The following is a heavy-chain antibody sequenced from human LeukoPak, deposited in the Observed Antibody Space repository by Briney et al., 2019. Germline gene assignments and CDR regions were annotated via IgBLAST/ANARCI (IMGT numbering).Heavy chain of an antibody. Sequence: GGSLRLSCAASGLTVSSNYIWVRQAPGKGLEWVSVIYSGGSTYYADSVKGRFTISRDNSKNTLYLQMNSLIAEDTAVYYCAKSGYNRFDYWGQGTRVTVSS. CDR3: AKSGYNRFDY. J-gene: IGHJ4*02. CDR2: IYSGGST. CDR1: GLTVSSNY. D-gene: IGHD5-24*01. V-gene: IGHV3-53*01.